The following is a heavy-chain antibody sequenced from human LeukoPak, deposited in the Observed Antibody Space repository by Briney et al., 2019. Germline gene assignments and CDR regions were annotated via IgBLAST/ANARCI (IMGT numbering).Heavy chain of an antibody. CDR2: ISSSSSYI. CDR3: ASRIQLWLDAFDI. V-gene: IGHV3-21*01. J-gene: IGHJ3*02. Sequence: GGSLRPSCAASGFTFSSYSMNWVRQAPGKGLEWVSSISSSSSYIYYADSVKGRFTISRDNAKNSLYLQMNSLRAEDTAVYYCASRIQLWLDAFDIWGQGTMVTVSS. D-gene: IGHD5-18*01. CDR1: GFTFSSYS.